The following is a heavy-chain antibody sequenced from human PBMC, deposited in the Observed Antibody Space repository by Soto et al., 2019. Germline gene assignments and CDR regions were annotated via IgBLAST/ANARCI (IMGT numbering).Heavy chain of an antibody. D-gene: IGHD5-12*01. V-gene: IGHV4-61*01. J-gene: IGHJ4*02. CDR1: DGSVSSGNYY. Sequence: SETLSLTCTVSDGSVSSGNYYWTWIRQPPGKGLEWIGYIYSSGTTLYNPSLKSRVSISVDRSMNQFSLKLSSVTAADTAVYYCARDSLALFDSWGQGTVVTVSS. CDR3: ARDSLALFDS. CDR2: IYSSGTT.